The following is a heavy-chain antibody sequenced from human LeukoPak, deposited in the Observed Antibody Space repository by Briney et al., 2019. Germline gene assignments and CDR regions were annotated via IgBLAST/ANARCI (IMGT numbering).Heavy chain of an antibody. V-gene: IGHV1-69*06. J-gene: IGHJ6*03. D-gene: IGHD6-13*01. CDR3: ARDGPEGQLAAGYYYMDV. Sequence: VASVKVSCKASGGTFSSYAISWVRQAPGQGPEWIGGIIPISGTAKYAQKLQGRVTISADMSTGTAYMELSSLSSEDTAVYYCARDGPEGQLAAGYYYMDVWGKGTTVTVSS. CDR2: IIPISGTA. CDR1: GGTFSSYA.